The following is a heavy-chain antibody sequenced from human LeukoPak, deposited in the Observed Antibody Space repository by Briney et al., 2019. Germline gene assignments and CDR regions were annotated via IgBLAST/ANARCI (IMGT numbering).Heavy chain of an antibody. J-gene: IGHJ4*02. CDR2: IRYDGSNK. Sequence: GGSLRLSCAASGFTFSSYGMHWVRQAPGKGLEWVAFIRYDGSNKYYADSVKGRFTISRDNSKNTLYLQMNSLRAEDTAVYYCAKDLGYSYGYIFDYWGQGTLVTVSS. CDR3: AKDLGYSYGYIFDY. CDR1: GFTFSSYG. V-gene: IGHV3-30*02. D-gene: IGHD5-18*01.